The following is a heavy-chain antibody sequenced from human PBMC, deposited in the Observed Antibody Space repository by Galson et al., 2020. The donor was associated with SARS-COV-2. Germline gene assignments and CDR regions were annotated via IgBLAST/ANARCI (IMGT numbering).Heavy chain of an antibody. CDR1: GYSIKSEFY. CDR3: ARPSSSGYDSIWYFDL. V-gene: IGHV4-38-2*01. D-gene: IGHD3-22*01. J-gene: IGHJ2*01. Sequence: SETLSITCAVSGYSIKSEFYWAWIRKHPGQALERIGSIHHSGTTYQNPSLKSRVAISLDTSKNQFSRNLSAVTVADTAWYYCARPSSSGYDSIWYFDLGGRGTRVTGSA. CDR2: IHHSGTT.